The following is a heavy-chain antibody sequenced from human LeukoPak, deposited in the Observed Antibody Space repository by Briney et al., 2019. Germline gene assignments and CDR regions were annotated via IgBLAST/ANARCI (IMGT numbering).Heavy chain of an antibody. Sequence: GGSLRLSCAASGFTFSDSAMHWVRQASGKGLEWVGRIKSKANSYATAYAASVQGRFTISRDDSKNTAYLEMNSLKTDDTAVYYCTRQLHYDILTGYNYYGMDVWGQGTTVTVSS. V-gene: IGHV3-73*01. J-gene: IGHJ6*02. D-gene: IGHD3-9*01. CDR2: IKSKANSYAT. CDR1: GFTFSDSA. CDR3: TRQLHYDILTGYNYYGMDV.